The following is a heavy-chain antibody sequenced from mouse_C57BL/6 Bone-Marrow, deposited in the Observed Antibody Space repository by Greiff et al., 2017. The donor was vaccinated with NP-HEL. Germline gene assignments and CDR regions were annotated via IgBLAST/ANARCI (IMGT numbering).Heavy chain of an antibody. CDR3: ASPYDYDVAWFAY. D-gene: IGHD2-4*01. J-gene: IGHJ3*01. CDR1: GFTFSSYG. V-gene: IGHV5-6*01. CDR2: ISSGGSYT. Sequence: EVQLVESGGDLVKPGGSLKLSCAASGFTFSSYGMSWVRQTPDQRLEWVATISSGGSYTYYPDSLKGRFTISRDNAKNTLYLQMSSLKSEDTAMYYCASPYDYDVAWFAYWGQGTLVTVSA.